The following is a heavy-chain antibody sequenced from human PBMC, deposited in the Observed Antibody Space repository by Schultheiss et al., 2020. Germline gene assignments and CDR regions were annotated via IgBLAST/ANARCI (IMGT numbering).Heavy chain of an antibody. CDR2: IYYSGST. J-gene: IGHJ6*02. CDR1: GGSISSSSYY. Sequence: SQTLSLTCTVSGGSISSSSYYWGWIRQPPGKGLEWIGSIYYSGSTYYNPSLKSRVTMSVDTSKNQFSLKLSSVTAADTAVYYCARDWGRRQLGVYYYYYGMDVWGQGTTVTVSS. CDR3: ARDWGRRQLGVYYYYYGMDV. D-gene: IGHD3-16*01. V-gene: IGHV4-39*07.